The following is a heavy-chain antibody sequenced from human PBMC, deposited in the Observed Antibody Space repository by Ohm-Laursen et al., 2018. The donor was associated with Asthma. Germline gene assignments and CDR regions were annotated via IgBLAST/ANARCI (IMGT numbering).Heavy chain of an antibody. D-gene: IGHD3-16*02. V-gene: IGHV3-23*01. CDR1: GFNFGSYA. CDR2: ISSSGGST. CDR3: AKVVVMDV. Sequence: SLRLSCAASGFNFGSYAMTWVRQAPGKGLEWVSGISSSGGSTHYADNVKGRFTISRDNSKNTLYLQMNSLRAGDTAVYYCAKVVVMDVWGQGTTVTVSS. J-gene: IGHJ6*02.